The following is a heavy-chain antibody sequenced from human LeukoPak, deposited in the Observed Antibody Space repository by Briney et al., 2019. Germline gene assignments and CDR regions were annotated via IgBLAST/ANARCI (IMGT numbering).Heavy chain of an antibody. J-gene: IGHJ3*02. CDR1: GGTFSSYA. CDR2: IIPIFGTA. Sequence: ASVKVSCKASGGTFSSYAISWVRQAPGQGLEWIGGIIPIFGTANYAQKFQGRVTITADESTSTAYMELSSLRSEDTAVYYCARGDGSHRHAFDIWGQGTMVTVSS. D-gene: IGHD3-10*01. V-gene: IGHV1-69*01. CDR3: ARGDGSHRHAFDI.